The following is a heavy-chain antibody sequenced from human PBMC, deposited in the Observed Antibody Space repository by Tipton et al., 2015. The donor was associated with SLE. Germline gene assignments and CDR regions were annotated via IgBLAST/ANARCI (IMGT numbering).Heavy chain of an antibody. CDR2: IYHSGST. CDR3: ARGGLTYGYYYYMDV. CDR1: GGSISSGGYS. Sequence: TLSLTCAVSGGSISSGGYSWSWIRQPPGKGLEWIGYIYHSGSTYYNPSLRSRVTISLDRSKNRFSLRLTSVTAADTAVYYCARGGLTYGYYYYMDVWGKGTTVTVSS. V-gene: IGHV4-30-2*01. J-gene: IGHJ6*03. D-gene: IGHD4-17*01.